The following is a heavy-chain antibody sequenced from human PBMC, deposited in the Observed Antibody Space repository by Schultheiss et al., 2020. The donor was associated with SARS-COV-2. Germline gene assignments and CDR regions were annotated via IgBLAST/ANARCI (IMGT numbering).Heavy chain of an antibody. CDR2: IYYSGST. CDR3: ARRGQWLADWYFDL. Sequence: GSLRLSCTVSGGSISSYYWSWIRQPPGKGLEWIGYIYYSGSTNYNPSLKSRVTISVDTSKNQFSLKLSSVTAADTAVYYCARRGQWLADWYFDLWGRGTLVTVSS. V-gene: IGHV4-59*08. D-gene: IGHD6-19*01. J-gene: IGHJ2*01. CDR1: GGSISSYY.